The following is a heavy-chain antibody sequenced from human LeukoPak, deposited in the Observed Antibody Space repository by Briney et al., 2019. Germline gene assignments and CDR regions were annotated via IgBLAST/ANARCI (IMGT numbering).Heavy chain of an antibody. J-gene: IGHJ4*02. CDR3: VGHLLDSNGWRHYFDY. Sequence: SETLSLTCTVSGISIRSSSYSWGWIRQPPGKGLEWIGTIYYTGTTYYSPSLKNRVTISVDTSKNQFSLHLSSVTATDTAVYYCVGHLLDSNGWRHYFDYWGQGTLVTVSS. CDR1: GISIRSSSYS. D-gene: IGHD6-19*01. V-gene: IGHV4-39*01. CDR2: IYYTGTT.